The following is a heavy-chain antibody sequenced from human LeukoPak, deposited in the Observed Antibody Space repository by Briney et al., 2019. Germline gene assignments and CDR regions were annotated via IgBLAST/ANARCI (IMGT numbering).Heavy chain of an antibody. V-gene: IGHV3-23*01. CDR3: AKGMRRITMVRGVLDAFDI. D-gene: IGHD3-10*01. Sequence: PGGSLRLSCAASGFTFSSYGMSWVRQAPGRGLEWVSAISGSGGSTYYADSVKGRFTISRDNSKNTLYLQMNSLRAEDTAVYYCAKGMRRITMVRGVLDAFDIWGQGTMVTVSS. CDR2: ISGSGGST. J-gene: IGHJ3*02. CDR1: GFTFSSYG.